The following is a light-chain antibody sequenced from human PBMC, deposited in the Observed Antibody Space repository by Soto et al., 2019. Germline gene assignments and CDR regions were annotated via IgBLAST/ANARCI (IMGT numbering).Light chain of an antibody. Sequence: IQLTQSPSSLSASVGDRVTMTCRSSQSISNYLNWYQQKPGKAPKLLIYAASSLQSGVPSRFSGSGSGTDFTLTISSLQPEDFATYYCQQSYNTPQLTFGGGTKVDIK. CDR3: QQSYNTPQLT. CDR1: QSISNY. CDR2: AAS. V-gene: IGKV1-39*01. J-gene: IGKJ4*01.